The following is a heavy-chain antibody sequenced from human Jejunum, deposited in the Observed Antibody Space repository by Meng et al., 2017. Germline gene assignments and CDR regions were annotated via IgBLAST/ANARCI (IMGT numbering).Heavy chain of an antibody. CDR2: AST. V-gene: IGHV4-61*08. Sequence: HLKESGPGLVSPAETPSLVCAVSGGSVSSSGYQWGWIRQPPGKGLEWIGYASTNYNPSLKSRVTISVDTSKNQFSLKLTSVTAADTAVYYCARDHWGSLDYWGQGVLVTVSS. CDR1: GGSVSSSGYQ. J-gene: IGHJ4*02. D-gene: IGHD7-27*01. CDR3: ARDHWGSLDY.